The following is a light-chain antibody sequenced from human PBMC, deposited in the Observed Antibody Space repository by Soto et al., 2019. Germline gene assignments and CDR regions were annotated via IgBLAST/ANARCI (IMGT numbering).Light chain of an antibody. V-gene: IGLV2-14*01. CDR2: DVS. Sequence: QSALTQPASVSGSPGQSITISCTGISSDVGAYNCVSWYQQHPGKAPKLMIYDVSNRPSGVSNRFSGSKSGNTASLTISGLQAEDEADYYCNSYTSSSTMVFGGGTKLTVL. CDR1: SSDVGAYNC. CDR3: NSYTSSSTMV. J-gene: IGLJ2*01.